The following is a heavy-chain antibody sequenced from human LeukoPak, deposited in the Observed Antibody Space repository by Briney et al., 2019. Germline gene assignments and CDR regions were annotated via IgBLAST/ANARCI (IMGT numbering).Heavy chain of an antibody. D-gene: IGHD4-17*01. J-gene: IGHJ4*02. CDR2: IAASGGTGT. CDR3: ARAASTVTRNLDY. V-gene: IGHV3-23*01. Sequence: GGSLRLSCEASGFTLSDYSVSWVRQAPGKGLESVSIIAASGGTGTYNADSVKGRFTISRDNSKNTLYLQMNSLGAEDTAVYYCARAASTVTRNLDYWGQGTLVTVSS. CDR1: GFTLSDYS.